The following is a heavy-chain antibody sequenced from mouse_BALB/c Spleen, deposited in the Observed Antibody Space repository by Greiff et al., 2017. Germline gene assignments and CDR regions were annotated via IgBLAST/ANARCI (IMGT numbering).Heavy chain of an antibody. J-gene: IGHJ2*01. CDR1: GFTFSSFG. D-gene: IGHD2-14*01. V-gene: IGHV5-17*02. Sequence: EVKLVESGGGLVQPGGSRKLSCAASGFTFSSFGMHWVRQAPEKGLEWVAYISSGSSTIYYADTVKGRFTISRDNPKNTLFLQMTSLRSEDTAMYYCAKTGNRYRDDFDYWGQGTTLTVSS. CDR2: ISSGSSTI. CDR3: AKTGNRYRDDFDY.